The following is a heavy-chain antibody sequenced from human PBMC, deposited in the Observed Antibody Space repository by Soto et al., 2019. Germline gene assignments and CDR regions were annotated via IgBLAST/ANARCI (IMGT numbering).Heavy chain of an antibody. CDR1: GCSISSTNW. CDR3: GRWLEPSQSKDV. CDR2: IYHNGTP. Sequence: AGTLSLTCAVSGCSISSTNWWSWVRQSPGKGLEWIGEIYHNGTPDYNPSQKSRVTTSEDKSNNHVLLKLTSVTAADTAMYFCGRWLEPSQSKDVWVPGAAVTVSS. J-gene: IGHJ6*02. D-gene: IGHD3-3*01. V-gene: IGHV4-4*01.